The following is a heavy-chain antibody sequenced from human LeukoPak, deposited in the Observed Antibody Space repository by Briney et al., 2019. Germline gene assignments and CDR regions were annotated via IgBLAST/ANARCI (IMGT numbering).Heavy chain of an antibody. D-gene: IGHD3-9*01. CDR1: GGTFSSYA. V-gene: IGHV1-69*04. CDR2: IIPILGIA. J-gene: IGHJ6*02. Sequence: SVKVSCKASGGTFSSYAISWVRQAPGQGLEWMGRIIPILGIANYAQKFQGRVTITADKSTSTAYMKLSSLRSEDTAVYYCARGLAILTGSFYYYYGMDVWGQGTTVTVSS. CDR3: ARGLAILTGSFYYYYGMDV.